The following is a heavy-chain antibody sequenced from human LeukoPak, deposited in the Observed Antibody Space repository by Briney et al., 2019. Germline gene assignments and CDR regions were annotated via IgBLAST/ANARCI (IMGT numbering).Heavy chain of an antibody. CDR1: GGSISSSNW. CDR2: IYHSGST. D-gene: IGHD6-13*01. Sequence: PSETLSLTCAVSGGSISSSNWWSWVRQPPGKGLEWIGEIYHSGSTNYNPSLKSRVTISVDTSKNQFSLKLSSVTAADTAVYYCARTKYSSSWYLYWGQGTLVTVSS. CDR3: ARTKYSSSWYLY. J-gene: IGHJ4*02. V-gene: IGHV4-4*02.